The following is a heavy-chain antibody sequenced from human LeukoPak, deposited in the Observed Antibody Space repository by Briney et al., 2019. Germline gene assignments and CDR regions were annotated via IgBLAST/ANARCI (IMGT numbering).Heavy chain of an antibody. CDR2: INHSGST. J-gene: IGHJ6*03. D-gene: IGHD2-2*02. V-gene: IGHV4-34*01. CDR1: GGSFSGYY. CDR3: ASGRGVVVPAAIRFYYYYYMDV. Sequence: PSETLSLTCAVYGGSFSGYYWSWIRQPPGKGREWIGEINHSGSTNYNPSLKSRVTISVDTSKNQFSLKLSSVTAADTAVYYCASGRGVVVPAAIRFYYYYYMDVWGKGTTVTVSS.